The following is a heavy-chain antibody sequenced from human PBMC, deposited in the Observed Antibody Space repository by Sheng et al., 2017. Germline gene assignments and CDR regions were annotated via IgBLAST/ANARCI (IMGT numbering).Heavy chain of an antibody. J-gene: IGHJ4*02. D-gene: IGHD5-12*01. CDR2: IKSKTDGGTT. CDR1: GFTFSNAW. CDR3: TTDRRWLPERIDY. Sequence: EVQLVESGGGLVKPGGSLRLSCAASGFTFSNAWMSWVRQAPGKGLEWVGRIKSKTDGGTTDYAAPVKGRFTISRDDSKNTLYLQMNSLKTEDTAVYYCTTDRRWLPERIDYWGQGTLVTVSS. V-gene: IGHV3-15*01.